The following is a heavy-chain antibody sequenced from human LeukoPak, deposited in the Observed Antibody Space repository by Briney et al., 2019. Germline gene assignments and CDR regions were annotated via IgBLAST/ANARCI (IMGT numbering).Heavy chain of an antibody. J-gene: IGHJ6*02. V-gene: IGHV4-59*01. Sequence: SETLSLTCTVSGGSISSYYWGWIRQPPGKGLEWIGYIYYSGSTNYNPSLKSRVTISVDTSKNQFSLKLSSVTAADTAVYYCARVGRTPFGMDVWGQGTTVTVSS. CDR1: GGSISSYY. CDR2: IYYSGST. CDR3: ARVGRTPFGMDV. D-gene: IGHD4-23*01.